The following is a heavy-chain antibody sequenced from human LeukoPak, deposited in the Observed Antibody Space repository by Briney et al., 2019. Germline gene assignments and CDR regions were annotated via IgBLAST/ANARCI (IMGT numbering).Heavy chain of an antibody. D-gene: IGHD5-24*01. Sequence: PGGSLRLSCADSGFTVCSYWISWVRLAPGKRLEWVANIKGDGSEKWYADSVKGRFTISRDNAQNSVHLQMNSLRAEDTAVYHCARDEYRSRWLHPWGQGTLVTVTS. CDR2: IKGDGSEK. CDR3: ARDEYRSRWLHP. V-gene: IGHV3-7*01. CDR1: GFTVCSYW. J-gene: IGHJ5*02.